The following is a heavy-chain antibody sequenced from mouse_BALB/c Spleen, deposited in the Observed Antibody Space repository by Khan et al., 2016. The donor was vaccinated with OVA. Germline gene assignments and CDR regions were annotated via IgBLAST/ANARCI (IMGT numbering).Heavy chain of an antibody. Sequence: QVQLKQSGPELVKPGASLKVSCKASGYTFTDYVIGWVKQRTRQGLEWIGDIFPENTTPYYHEKFKDKATLTADKSSNTAYMQLSSLTSEDSAVYFCARGGYSVFAYWGQGTLVTVSA. CDR3: ARGGYSVFAY. CDR1: GYTFTDYV. J-gene: IGHJ3*01. CDR2: IFPENTTP. D-gene: IGHD2-14*01. V-gene: IGHV1-77*01.